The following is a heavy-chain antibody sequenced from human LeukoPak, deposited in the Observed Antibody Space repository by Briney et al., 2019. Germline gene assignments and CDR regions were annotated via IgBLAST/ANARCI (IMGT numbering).Heavy chain of an antibody. V-gene: IGHV3-33*01. Sequence: PGRSLRLSCAASGFTFSSYGMHWVRQAPGKGLEWVAVIWYDGSNKYYADSVKGRFTISRDNSKNTLYLQMNSLRDEDTAVYYCARAKIVGAGRQYYFDYWGQGTLVTVSS. CDR3: ARAKIVGAGRQYYFDY. D-gene: IGHD1-26*01. CDR1: GFTFSSYG. J-gene: IGHJ4*02. CDR2: IWYDGSNK.